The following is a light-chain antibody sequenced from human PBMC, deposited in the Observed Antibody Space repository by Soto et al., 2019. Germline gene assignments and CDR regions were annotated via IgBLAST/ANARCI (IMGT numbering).Light chain of an antibody. Sequence: QSALTQPASVSGSPGQSITISCTGTSNDVGGYNYVSWYQHHPGKAPKLIICDVTDRPSGISYRFSASKSGNTASLTISGLQAEDEAAYYCSSYTSSNAEVFGTGTKLTDL. CDR1: SNDVGGYNY. CDR2: DVT. V-gene: IGLV2-14*03. CDR3: SSYTSSNAEV. J-gene: IGLJ1*01.